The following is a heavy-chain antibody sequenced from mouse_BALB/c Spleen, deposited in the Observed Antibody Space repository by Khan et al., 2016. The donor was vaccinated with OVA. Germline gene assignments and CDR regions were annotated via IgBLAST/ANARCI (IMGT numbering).Heavy chain of an antibody. Sequence: VQLKESGPGLVKPSQSLSLTCTVTGYSITSGYAWNWIRQFPGNKLEWMGYISYSGVTSYTPSLKSRISITRDTSKNQFFLQLTSVTTVDTATYYCARGNYYGYYFDYWGQGTTLTVSS. CDR3: ARGNYYGYYFDY. D-gene: IGHD1-1*01. V-gene: IGHV3-2*02. J-gene: IGHJ2*01. CDR1: GYSITSGYA. CDR2: ISYSGVT.